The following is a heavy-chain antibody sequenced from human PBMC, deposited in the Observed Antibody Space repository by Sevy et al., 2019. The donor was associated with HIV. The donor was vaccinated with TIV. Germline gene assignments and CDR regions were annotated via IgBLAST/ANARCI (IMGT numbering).Heavy chain of an antibody. V-gene: IGHV3-15*01. D-gene: IGHD3-3*01. CDR2: IKSKTDGGTT. CDR3: TTGGHGVTIFGVVTLEYFQH. CDR1: GFTFSNAW. Sequence: GGSLRLSCAASGFTFSNAWMSWVRQAPGKGLEWVGRIKSKTDGGTTDYAAPVKGRFTISRDDSKNTLYLQMNSLKTEDTAVYYCTTGGHGVTIFGVVTLEYFQHWGQGTLVTVSS. J-gene: IGHJ1*01.